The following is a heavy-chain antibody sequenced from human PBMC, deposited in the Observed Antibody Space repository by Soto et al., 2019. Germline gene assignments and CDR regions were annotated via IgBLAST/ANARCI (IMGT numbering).Heavy chain of an antibody. CDR2: ISYDGTNK. CDR1: GFTFSSYG. CDR3: VGGHYFGDY. V-gene: IGHV3-30*03. J-gene: IGHJ4*02. D-gene: IGHD3-22*01. Sequence: QVQLVESGGGVVQPGRSLRLSCAASGFTFSSYGMQWVRQAPGKGLEWVALISYDGTNKYYGDSVKGRFTISRDNSKNTLYLQMNSLRAEDTAVYYCVGGHYFGDYWGQGTLVTVSS.